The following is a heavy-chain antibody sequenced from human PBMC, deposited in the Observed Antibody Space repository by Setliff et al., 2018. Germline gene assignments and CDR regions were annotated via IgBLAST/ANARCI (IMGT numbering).Heavy chain of an antibody. Sequence: PSETLSLTCTVSGGSISSGGYYWSWIRQHPGKGLEWFGYIYYSGSTYYNPSLKSRVTISVNTSKNQFSLKLSSVTAADTAVYYCARRNGEKLDPWGQGTLVTVSS. CDR3: ARRNGEKLDP. CDR2: IYYSGST. CDR1: GGSISSGGYY. J-gene: IGHJ5*02. V-gene: IGHV4-31*03.